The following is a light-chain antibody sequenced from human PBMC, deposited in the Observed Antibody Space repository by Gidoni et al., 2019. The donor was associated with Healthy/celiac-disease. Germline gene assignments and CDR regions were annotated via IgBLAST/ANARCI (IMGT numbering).Light chain of an antibody. Sequence: EIVLTQSPGTLSLSPGDRATISCRASQSVSSSYLAWYQQTPGQAPRPLIYGASSSATGIPDRFSGSVSGTDFTLTISRLEPEDFALYYCQQYGSSLHTFGQGTRLEIK. J-gene: IGKJ5*01. V-gene: IGKV3-20*01. CDR1: QSVSSSY. CDR2: GAS. CDR3: QQYGSSLHT.